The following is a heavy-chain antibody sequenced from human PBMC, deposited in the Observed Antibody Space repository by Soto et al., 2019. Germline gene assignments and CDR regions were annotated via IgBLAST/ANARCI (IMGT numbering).Heavy chain of an antibody. Sequence: QVQLVQSGAEEKKPGASVKVSCKASGYTFTSYGMHWVRQAPGQRLEWMGWTNAGNGNTKYSQKFQGRVTITRDTSASTAYMELSSLRSEDTAVYYCARGLGGARTYFDYWGQGTLVTVSS. CDR1: GYTFTSYG. CDR2: TNAGNGNT. D-gene: IGHD3-10*01. CDR3: ARGLGGARTYFDY. J-gene: IGHJ4*02. V-gene: IGHV1-3*05.